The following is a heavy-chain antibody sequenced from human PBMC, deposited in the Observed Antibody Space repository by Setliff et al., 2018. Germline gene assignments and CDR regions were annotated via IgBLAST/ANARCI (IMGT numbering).Heavy chain of an antibody. V-gene: IGHV1-18*01. CDR3: SRLVRYCTTTTCQTLSGGEH. D-gene: IGHD2-8*01. Sequence: ASVKVSCKSSGYIFRSYGLSWVRQAPGQGLEWMGWISSYNGHTNYAPKVQGRVTMTTDTSTGTASMELRSLRSDDTALYFCSRLVRYCTTTTCQTLSGGEHWGQGTLVTVSS. J-gene: IGHJ4*02. CDR2: ISSYNGHT. CDR1: GYIFRSYG.